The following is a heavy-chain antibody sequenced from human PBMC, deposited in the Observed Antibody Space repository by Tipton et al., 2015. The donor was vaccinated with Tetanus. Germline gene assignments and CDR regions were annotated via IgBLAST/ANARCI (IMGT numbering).Heavy chain of an antibody. Sequence: TLSLTCTLSGGSISSYYWSWVRQPPGKGLEWLGYVFYSGSTDLNPSLKSRVTISVDTSNNLFSLKLTSVTTADTAVYYCARYTSSFDYWGQGTLVTVSS. CDR3: ARYTSSFDY. CDR1: GGSISSYY. CDR2: VFYSGST. V-gene: IGHV4-59*01. D-gene: IGHD6-6*01. J-gene: IGHJ4*02.